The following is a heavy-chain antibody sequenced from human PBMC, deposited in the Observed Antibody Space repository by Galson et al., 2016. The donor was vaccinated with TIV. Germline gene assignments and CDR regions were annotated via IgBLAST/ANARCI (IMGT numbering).Heavy chain of an antibody. D-gene: IGHD2/OR15-2a*01. V-gene: IGHV3-23*01. CDR1: GFTFGHYA. CDR3: AKGNSNHDREYLYFYYGMDV. J-gene: IGHJ6*02. Sequence: SLRLSCAASGFTFGHYAMTWVRQVPGKGLEWAAGISGSGYRTFYADSVKGRFTLYRENPKNTLYLQMNSLRAEDTAVYYCAKGNSNHDREYLYFYYGMDVWGQGTTVTVSS. CDR2: ISGSGYRT.